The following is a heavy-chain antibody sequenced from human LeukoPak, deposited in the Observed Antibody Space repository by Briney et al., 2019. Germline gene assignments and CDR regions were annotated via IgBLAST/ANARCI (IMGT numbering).Heavy chain of an antibody. V-gene: IGHV1-69*04. CDR1: GGTFSSYT. D-gene: IGHD3-3*01. Sequence: GPSVKVSCKASGGTFSSYTISWVRQAPGQGLEWMGRIIPILGIANYAQKFQGRVTITADKSTSTAYMELSSLRSEDTAVYYCARDKEGFYDFWSGSNAFDIWGQGTMVTVSS. CDR3: ARDKEGFYDFWSGSNAFDI. CDR2: IIPILGIA. J-gene: IGHJ3*02.